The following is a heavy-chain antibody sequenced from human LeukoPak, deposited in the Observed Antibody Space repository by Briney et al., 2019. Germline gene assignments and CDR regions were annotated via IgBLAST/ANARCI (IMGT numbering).Heavy chain of an antibody. V-gene: IGHV3-23*01. Sequence: PGGSLRLSCAASGLPFSSQAMSWVRQAPGKGLGWVSTFSGNSDSTYYADSVKGRFTIPRDNSNNTLYLQMNSLRAEDTAVYYCAKAGFGVRGVIIIGDYYGMDVWGQGTTVTVSS. CDR2: FSGNSDST. CDR3: AKAGFGVRGVIIIGDYYGMDV. D-gene: IGHD3-10*01. CDR1: GLPFSSQA. J-gene: IGHJ6*02.